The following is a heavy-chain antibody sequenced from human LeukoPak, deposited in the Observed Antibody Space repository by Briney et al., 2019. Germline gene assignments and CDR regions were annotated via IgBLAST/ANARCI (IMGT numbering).Heavy chain of an antibody. V-gene: IGHV6-1*01. CDR3: ARARIAVAGLSAFDV. CDR2: TYYRSKWYS. CDR1: GDSVSSTSAL. J-gene: IGHJ3*01. D-gene: IGHD6-19*01. Sequence: SQTLSLTCAISGDSVSSTSALWNWIRQSPSRGLEWLGRTYYRSKWYSDYALSVKSRITINPDSSKNQFSLQLNSVTPEDRAVYYCARARIAVAGLSAFDVWGQGTKVTVSS.